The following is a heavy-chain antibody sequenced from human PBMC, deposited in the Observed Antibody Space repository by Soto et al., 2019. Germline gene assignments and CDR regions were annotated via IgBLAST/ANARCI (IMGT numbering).Heavy chain of an antibody. CDR1: GGPFTSFD. CDR3: AVGLSGSYYQNGMDV. D-gene: IGHD1-26*01. CDR2: IIPIFDTT. Sequence: VELVQSGSEVKKPGSSVKVSCKTSGGPFTSFDVNWVRQAPGQGLEWMGDIIPIFDTTNYAQKFQGRVTITADMATTTAYMELGSLRSADTAVYFCAVGLSGSYYQNGMDVWGLGTTVIVS. J-gene: IGHJ6*02. V-gene: IGHV1-69*06.